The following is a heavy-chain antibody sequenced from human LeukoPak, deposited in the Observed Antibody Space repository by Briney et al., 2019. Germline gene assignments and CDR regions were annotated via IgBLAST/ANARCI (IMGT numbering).Heavy chain of an antibody. V-gene: IGHV3-74*01. D-gene: IGHD1-14*01. J-gene: IGHJ4*02. CDR1: GFTFSTYW. Sequence: PGGSLRLSCAASGFTFSTYWMHWVRQAPGKGLVWLSRIVSDGSTTTYADSVKGRFTISRDNAKNTLYLQMNSLRAEDTAVYYCGRDSRYSIDSWGQGTLVTVSS. CDR3: GRDSRYSIDS. CDR2: IVSDGSTT.